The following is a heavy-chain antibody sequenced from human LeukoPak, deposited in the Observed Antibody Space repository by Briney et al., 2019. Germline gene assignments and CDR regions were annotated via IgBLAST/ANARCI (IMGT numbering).Heavy chain of an antibody. Sequence: GASLKISCKGSGYSFTNYWIGWVLQLPGKGLEWMGSIYPHDSDTTYSPSFLGRITISADKSITSVYLQGSSLEASDTAMYYCARGGNWLDPWGQGTMVTVSS. D-gene: IGHD1-1*01. CDR1: GYSFTNYW. J-gene: IGHJ3*01. CDR3: ARGGNWLDP. V-gene: IGHV5-51*01. CDR2: IYPHDSDT.